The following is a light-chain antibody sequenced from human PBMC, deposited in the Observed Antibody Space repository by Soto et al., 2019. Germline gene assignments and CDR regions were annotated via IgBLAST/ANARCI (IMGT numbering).Light chain of an antibody. J-gene: IGKJ1*01. CDR2: GAS. V-gene: IGKV3-20*01. CDR1: QSVSSSY. Sequence: IALTQSLATLSLSSGARAAISWLASQSVSSSYLAWYQQKPGQAPRLLIYGASSRATGIPDRFSGSGSGTDFTLTISRLEPEDFAVYYCQQYGSSPWTFGQGTKV. CDR3: QQYGSSPWT.